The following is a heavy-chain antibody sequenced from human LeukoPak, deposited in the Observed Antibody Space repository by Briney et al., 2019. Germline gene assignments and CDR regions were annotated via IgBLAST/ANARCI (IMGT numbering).Heavy chain of an antibody. CDR1: GFTFSSYA. J-gene: IGHJ4*02. CDR2: ISYDGSNK. CDR3: AKDLSGFDY. D-gene: IGHD1-26*01. V-gene: IGHV3-30-3*01. Sequence: GGSLRLSCAASGFTFSSYAMHWVRQAPGKGLEWVAVISYDGSNKYYADSVKGRFTISRDNSKNTLYLQMSSLRAEDTAVYYCAKDLSGFDYWGQGTLVTVSS.